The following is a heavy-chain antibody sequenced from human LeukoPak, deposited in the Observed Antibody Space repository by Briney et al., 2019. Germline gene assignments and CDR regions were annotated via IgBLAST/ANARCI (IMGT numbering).Heavy chain of an antibody. CDR2: ISYDGSNK. CDR3: AKNGYTYSSAPYYFDY. V-gene: IGHV3-30*04. D-gene: IGHD6-19*01. J-gene: IGHJ4*02. Sequence: PGGSLRLSCAASGFTFSSYAMHWVRQAPGKGLEWVAVISYDGSNKYYADSVKGRFTISRDNSKNTLYLQMNSLRAEDTAVYYCAKNGYTYSSAPYYFDYWGQGTLVTVSS. CDR1: GFTFSSYA.